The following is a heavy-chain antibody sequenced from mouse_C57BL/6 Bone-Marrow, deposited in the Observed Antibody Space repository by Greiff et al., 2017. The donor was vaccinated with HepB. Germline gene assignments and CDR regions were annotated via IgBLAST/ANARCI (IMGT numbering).Heavy chain of an antibody. J-gene: IGHJ1*03. Sequence: EVQLVESEGGLVQPGSSMKLSCTASGFTFSDYYMAWVRQVPEKGLEWVANINYDGSSTYYLDSLKSRFIISRDNAKNILYLQMSSLKSEDTATYYCARDQRYGSREYFDVWGTGTTVTVSS. V-gene: IGHV5-16*01. CDR3: ARDQRYGSREYFDV. CDR2: INYDGSST. CDR1: GFTFSDYY. D-gene: IGHD1-1*01.